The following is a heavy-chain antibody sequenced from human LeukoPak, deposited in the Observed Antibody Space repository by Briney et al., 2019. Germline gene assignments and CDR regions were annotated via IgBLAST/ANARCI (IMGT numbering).Heavy chain of an antibody. CDR1: GFIFSSNW. CDR2: IKQDGSEK. Sequence: GGSLKLSCAASGFIFSSNWMAWVRQAPGKGLEWVANIKQDGSEKYYVDSVKSCFTISRDNAKNSLHQQMSILRAEDTAVYYCAREEGADGTSCFDPWGQGTLVTVSS. D-gene: IGHD6-13*01. V-gene: IGHV3-7*01. CDR3: AREEGADGTSCFDP. J-gene: IGHJ5*02.